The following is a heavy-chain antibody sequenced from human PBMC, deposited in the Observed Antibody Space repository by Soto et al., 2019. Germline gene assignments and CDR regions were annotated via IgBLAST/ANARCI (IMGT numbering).Heavy chain of an antibody. CDR3: ARGGSLYWYFDL. J-gene: IGHJ2*01. CDR1: GYTFTSYA. V-gene: IGHV1-3*01. Sequence: ASVKVSCKASGYTFTSYAMHWVRQAPGQRLEWMGWINAGNGNTKYSQKFQGRVTITRDTSASTAYMELSSLRSEDTAVYYCARGGSLYWYFDLLGRGTLVTASS. D-gene: IGHD1-26*01. CDR2: INAGNGNT.